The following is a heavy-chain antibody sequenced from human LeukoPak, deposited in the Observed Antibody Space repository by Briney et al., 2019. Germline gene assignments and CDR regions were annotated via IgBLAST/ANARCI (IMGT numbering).Heavy chain of an antibody. CDR2: IKQDGSEK. Sequence: TGGSLRLSCAASGFTFSSYWMSWVRQAPGKGLEWVANIKQDGSEKYYVDSVKGRFTISRDNAKNSLYLQMNSLRAEDTAVYYCAREKLYYDYVWGSYRESYSFDSWGQGTLVTVSS. V-gene: IGHV3-7*01. D-gene: IGHD3-16*02. J-gene: IGHJ4*02. CDR1: GFTFSSYW. CDR3: AREKLYYDYVWGSYRESYSFDS.